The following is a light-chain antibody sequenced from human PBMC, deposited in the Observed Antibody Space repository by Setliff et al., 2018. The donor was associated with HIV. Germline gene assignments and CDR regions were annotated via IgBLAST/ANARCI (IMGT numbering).Light chain of an antibody. Sequence: QSALTQPRSVSGSPGQSVTISCTGSSTDVGGYDYVSWYQQHPGKAPKLMIYDVTKRPSGVSHRFSGSKSGYTASLAISGLQAEDEADYFCSSFTTNNTYVFGTGTKVTVL. CDR1: STDVGGYDY. CDR2: DVT. V-gene: IGLV2-11*01. J-gene: IGLJ1*01. CDR3: SSFTTNNTYV.